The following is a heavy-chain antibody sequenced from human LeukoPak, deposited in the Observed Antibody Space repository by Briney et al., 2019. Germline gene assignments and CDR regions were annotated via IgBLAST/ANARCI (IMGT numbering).Heavy chain of an antibody. Sequence: GGSLRLSCAASGFTFSSYSMNWARQAPGKGLEWVSSISSSSGYIYYADSVKGRFTISRDNSNNTPYLQMNSLRAEDTAVYYCAKDLYCSSTSCYMDVWGKGTTVTVSS. CDR1: GFTFSSYS. V-gene: IGHV3-21*04. CDR2: ISSSSGYI. D-gene: IGHD2-2*01. J-gene: IGHJ6*03. CDR3: AKDLYCSSTSCYMDV.